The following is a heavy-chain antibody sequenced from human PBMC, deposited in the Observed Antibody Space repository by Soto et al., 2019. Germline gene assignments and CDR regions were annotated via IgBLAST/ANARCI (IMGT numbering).Heavy chain of an antibody. CDR1: VFTFISYA. J-gene: IGHJ6*02. Sequence: GWSLRLACASSVFTFISYAMSWVRQAPGKGLEWVSAISGSGGSTYYADSVKGRFTISRDNSKNTLYLQMNSLRAEDTAVYYCAKQLQYAYYYYGMDVWGQGTTVTVS. CDR3: AKQLQYAYYYYGMDV. CDR2: ISGSGGST. V-gene: IGHV3-23*01. D-gene: IGHD4-4*01.